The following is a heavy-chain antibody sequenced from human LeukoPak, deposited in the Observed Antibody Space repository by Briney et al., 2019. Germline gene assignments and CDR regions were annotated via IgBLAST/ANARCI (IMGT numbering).Heavy chain of an antibody. CDR1: GFTFSSYG. Sequence: PGGSLRLSCAASGFTFSSYGMHWVRQAPGKGLEWVAVISYDGSNKYYADSVKGRFTISRDNSKNTLYLQMNSLRAEDTAVYYCAKDRYSSGTNFDYWGQGTLVTVSS. CDR2: ISYDGSNK. D-gene: IGHD6-19*01. V-gene: IGHV3-30*18. CDR3: AKDRYSSGTNFDY. J-gene: IGHJ4*02.